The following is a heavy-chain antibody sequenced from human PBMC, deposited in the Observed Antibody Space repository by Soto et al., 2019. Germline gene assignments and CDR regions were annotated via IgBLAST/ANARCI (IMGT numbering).Heavy chain of an antibody. D-gene: IGHD3-3*01. Sequence: ASVKVSCKASGYTFTSYYMHWGRKAPGQGLEWMGIINPSGGSTSYAQKFQGRVTMTRDTSTSTVYMELSSLRSEDTAVYYCARDPLAYYDFWSGYSDGMDVWGQGTTVTVSS. V-gene: IGHV1-46*01. CDR3: ARDPLAYYDFWSGYSDGMDV. CDR2: INPSGGST. J-gene: IGHJ6*02. CDR1: GYTFTSYY.